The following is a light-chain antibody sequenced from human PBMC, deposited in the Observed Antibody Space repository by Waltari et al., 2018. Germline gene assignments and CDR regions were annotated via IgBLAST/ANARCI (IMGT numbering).Light chain of an antibody. CDR3: TSFTASTSWV. Sequence: QSALTQPASVSGSPGQSITISCTGTSSDVGGYNFGSWYQQHPGTAPKLLIFEVNNRPSGVSNRYSGSKSGNTASLTISGLQAEDEADYYCTSFTASTSWVFGGGTKLTVL. CDR1: SSDVGGYNF. V-gene: IGLV2-14*01. J-gene: IGLJ3*02. CDR2: EVN.